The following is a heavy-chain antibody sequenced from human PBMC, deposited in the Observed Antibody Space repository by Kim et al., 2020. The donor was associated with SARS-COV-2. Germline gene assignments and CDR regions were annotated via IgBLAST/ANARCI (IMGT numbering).Heavy chain of an antibody. V-gene: IGHV3-9*01. D-gene: IGHD2-21*02. CDR3: AKDRWVTPTCGMDV. J-gene: IGHJ6*02. Sequence: ADSVKGRFTSSRDNAKSSLYLQMNSLRAEDTALYYCAKDRWVTPTCGMDVWGQGPTVTVSS.